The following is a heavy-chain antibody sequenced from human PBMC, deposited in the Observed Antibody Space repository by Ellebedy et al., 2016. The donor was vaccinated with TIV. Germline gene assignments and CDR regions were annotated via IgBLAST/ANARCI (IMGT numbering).Heavy chain of an antibody. V-gene: IGHV1-69*04. Sequence: AASVKVSCKASGGTFSSYAISWVRQAPGQGLEWMGRIIPILGIANYAQKFQGRVTITADKSTSTAYMELRSLRSDDTAVYYCARGPKRAEYFQHWGQGTLVTVSS. J-gene: IGHJ1*01. CDR2: IIPILGIA. CDR1: GGTFSSYA. CDR3: ARGPKRAEYFQH.